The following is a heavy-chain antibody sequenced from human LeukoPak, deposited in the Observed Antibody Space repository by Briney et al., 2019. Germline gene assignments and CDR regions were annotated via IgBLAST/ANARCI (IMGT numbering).Heavy chain of an antibody. Sequence: GRSLRLSCAAPGFTFSSYSMNWVRQAPGKGLEWVSSISSSSSYIYYADSVKGRFTISRDNAKNSLYLQMNSLRAEDTAVYYCARDQELLLRHWGRGTLVTVSS. D-gene: IGHD1-26*01. J-gene: IGHJ4*02. CDR1: GFTFSSYS. CDR3: ARDQELLLRH. CDR2: ISSSSSYI. V-gene: IGHV3-21*01.